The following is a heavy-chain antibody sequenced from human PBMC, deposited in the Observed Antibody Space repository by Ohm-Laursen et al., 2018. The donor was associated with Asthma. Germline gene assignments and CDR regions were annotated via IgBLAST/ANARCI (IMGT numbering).Heavy chain of an antibody. CDR2: ISYDGSNT. J-gene: IGHJ6*02. V-gene: IGHV3-30*18. CDR3: AKDQFGKRRSRPGGHYYCYYGMDV. CDR1: GFTFSGYG. Sequence: SLRLSCTASGFTFSGYGMHWVRQAPGKGLEWVAVISYDGSNTYYADSVKGRFTISRDNSKNTLYLQMNSLRAEDTAVYYCAKDQFGKRRSRPGGHYYCYYGMDVWGQGTTVTVSS. D-gene: IGHD3-16*01.